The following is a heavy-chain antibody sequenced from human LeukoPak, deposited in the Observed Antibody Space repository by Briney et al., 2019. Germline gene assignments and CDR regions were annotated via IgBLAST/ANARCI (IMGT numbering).Heavy chain of an antibody. J-gene: IGHJ3*02. CDR3: AKDRRRYRSGWYYDDLDI. CDR2: ISWNSGSI. D-gene: IGHD6-19*01. V-gene: IGHV3-9*01. Sequence: GGSLRLSCAASGFTFDDYAMHWVRQAPGKGLEWVSGISWNSGSIGYADSVKGRFTISRDNAKNSLYLQMNSLRAEDTALYYCAKDRRRYRSGWYYDDLDIWGQGKRVTVSS. CDR1: GFTFDDYA.